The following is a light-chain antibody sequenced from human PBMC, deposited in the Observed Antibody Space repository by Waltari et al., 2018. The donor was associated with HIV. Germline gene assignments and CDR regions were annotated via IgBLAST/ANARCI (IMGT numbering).Light chain of an antibody. CDR3: CSYAGSYTLVV. Sequence: QSALTQPRSVSGSPGQSVTISCTGTSRDVGGFNFVSWYQQHPGKAPKLMIYDVTKRPSGVPDRFSGSKFDNTASLTISGLQADDEADYYCCSYAGSYTLVVFGGGTKLTVL. CDR1: SRDVGGFNF. CDR2: DVT. J-gene: IGLJ2*01. V-gene: IGLV2-11*01.